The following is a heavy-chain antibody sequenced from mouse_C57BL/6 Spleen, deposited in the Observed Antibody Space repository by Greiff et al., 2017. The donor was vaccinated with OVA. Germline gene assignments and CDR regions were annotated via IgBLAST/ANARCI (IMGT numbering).Heavy chain of an antibody. CDR3: ARPHYYGSSFYYFDY. CDR1: GYTFTDYY. D-gene: IGHD1-1*01. V-gene: IGHV1-26*01. Sequence: EVQLQQSGPELVKPGASVKISCKASGYTFTDYYMNWVKQSHGKSLEWIGDINPNNGGTSYNQKFKGKATLTVDKSSSTAYMELRSLTSEDSAVYYCARPHYYGSSFYYFDYWGQGTTLTVSS. CDR2: INPNNGGT. J-gene: IGHJ2*01.